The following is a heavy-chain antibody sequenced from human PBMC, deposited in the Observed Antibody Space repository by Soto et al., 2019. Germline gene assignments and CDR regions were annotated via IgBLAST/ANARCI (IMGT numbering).Heavy chain of an antibody. D-gene: IGHD3-22*01. Sequence: ETLSLTCTVSGGSISSYYWSWIREPPGKGLEWIGYIYYSGNTNYNPSLKSRVTISVDTSKNQFSLKLSSVTAADTAVYYCARESGDGSGYFPYFDYWGQGTLVTVSS. J-gene: IGHJ4*02. CDR1: GGSISSYY. CDR3: ARESGDGSGYFPYFDY. CDR2: IYYSGNT. V-gene: IGHV4-59*12.